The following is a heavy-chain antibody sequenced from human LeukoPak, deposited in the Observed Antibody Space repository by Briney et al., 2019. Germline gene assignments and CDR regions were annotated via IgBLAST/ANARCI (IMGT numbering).Heavy chain of an antibody. J-gene: IGHJ4*02. CDR1: GFTFRSHS. D-gene: IGHD4-11*01. CDR3: ARVCHYSPQAHLGY. Sequence: GGSLRLSCAASGFTFRSHSMNWVRQAPGRGLEWVAYIRSDSGISYYADSVKGRFTISRDNAKNSLYLQMNSLRVDDAALYYCARVCHYSPQAHLGYWGQGTLVTVSS. V-gene: IGHV3-48*01. CDR2: IRSDSGIS.